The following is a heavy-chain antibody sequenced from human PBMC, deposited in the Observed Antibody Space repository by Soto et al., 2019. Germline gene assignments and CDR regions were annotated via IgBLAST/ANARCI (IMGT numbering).Heavy chain of an antibody. CDR1: GRSISSYY. Sequence: SETLSLTCTVSGRSISSYYWSWIRQPPGKGLEWIGYIYYSGSTNYNPSLKSRVTISVDTSKNQFSLKLSSVTAADTAVYYCARHLKNHFYYYMDVWGKGTTVTVSS. J-gene: IGHJ6*03. V-gene: IGHV4-59*08. CDR2: IYYSGST. CDR3: ARHLKNHFYYYMDV.